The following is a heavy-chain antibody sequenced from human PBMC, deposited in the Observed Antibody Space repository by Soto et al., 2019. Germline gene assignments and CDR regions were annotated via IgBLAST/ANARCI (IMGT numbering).Heavy chain of an antibody. D-gene: IGHD4-17*01. CDR1: GFRFSDYS. CDR3: ARDRMDYGASFDY. Sequence: EVQLGESGGGFVQPGRSLRLSCAASGFRFSDYSMNWVRQAPGKGLEWVAYVSSSSNAIYYAESVKGGFTISRDNANNSLFLQMNSLRAEDTAVYYCARDRMDYGASFDYWGQGTLVTVSA. V-gene: IGHV3-48*01. CDR2: VSSSSNAI. J-gene: IGHJ4*02.